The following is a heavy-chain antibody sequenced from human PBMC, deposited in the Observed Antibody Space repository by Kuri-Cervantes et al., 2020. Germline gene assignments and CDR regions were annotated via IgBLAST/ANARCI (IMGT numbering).Heavy chain of an antibody. J-gene: IGHJ3*02. CDR1: GFTFSSYA. Sequence: GESLKISCAASGFTFSSYAMSWVRQAPGKGLEWVSALSGSGGSTYYADSVKGRFTISRDNSKNTLYLQMNSLRAEDTAVYYCARGGQQLFAFDIWGQGTMVTVSS. CDR3: ARGGQQLFAFDI. V-gene: IGHV3-23*01. CDR2: LSGSGGST. D-gene: IGHD6-13*01.